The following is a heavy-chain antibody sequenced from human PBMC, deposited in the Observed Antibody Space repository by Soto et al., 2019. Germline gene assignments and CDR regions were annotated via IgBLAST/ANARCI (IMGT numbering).Heavy chain of an antibody. CDR1: GFPFNDYY. CDR2: ISPKSTFR. V-gene: IGHV3-11*06. Sequence: GSLRLSCATSGFPFNDYYMTWIRQAPGKGLEWLSHISPKSTFRNYADSVKGRFTISRDNTESSLFLQMNSLGVDDTAVYSCVRGGGGGLFEHWGQGVLVTVSS. CDR3: VRGGGGGLFEH. J-gene: IGHJ4*02. D-gene: IGHD2-21*01.